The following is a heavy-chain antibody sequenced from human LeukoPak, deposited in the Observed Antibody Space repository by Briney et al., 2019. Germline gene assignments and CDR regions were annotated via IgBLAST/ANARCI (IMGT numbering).Heavy chain of an antibody. CDR3: ARGEYYYDSSGYYKNGPVDY. D-gene: IGHD3-22*01. J-gene: IGHJ4*02. CDR1: GGSFSGYY. CDR2: INHSGST. Sequence: SETLSLTCAVYGGSFSGYYWSWIRQPPGKGLEWIGKINHSGSTNYNPSLKSRVTISVDTSKNQFSLKLSSVTAADTAVYYCARGEYYYDSSGYYKNGPVDYWGQGTLVTVSS. V-gene: IGHV4-34*01.